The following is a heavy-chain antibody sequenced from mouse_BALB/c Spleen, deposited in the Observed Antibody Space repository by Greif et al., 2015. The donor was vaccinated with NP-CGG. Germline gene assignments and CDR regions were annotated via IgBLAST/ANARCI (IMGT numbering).Heavy chain of an antibody. CDR2: ISSGSSTI. CDR1: GFTFSSFG. CDR3: GLPYAMDY. V-gene: IGHV5-17*02. Sequence: EVMLVESGGGLVQPGGSRKLSCAASGFTFSSFGMHWVRQAPEKGLEWVAYISSGSSTIYYADTVKGRFTISRDNPKNTLFLQMTSLRSEDTAMYYCGLPYAMDYWGQGTSVTVSS. J-gene: IGHJ4*01.